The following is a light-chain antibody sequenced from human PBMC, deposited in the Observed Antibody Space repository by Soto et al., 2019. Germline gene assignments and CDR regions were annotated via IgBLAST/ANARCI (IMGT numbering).Light chain of an antibody. CDR3: AAWDDRLSGLV. V-gene: IGLV2-8*01. J-gene: IGLJ2*01. CDR2: EVS. CDR1: SSDVGGYNY. Sequence: QSALSQPPSASGSPGQSVTISCTGTSSDVGGYNYVSWYQQDPGKAPKLMIYEVSKRPSGVPDRFSGSKSGNTASLTVSGLQAEDDSDYYCAAWDDRLSGLVFGRGTKVTVL.